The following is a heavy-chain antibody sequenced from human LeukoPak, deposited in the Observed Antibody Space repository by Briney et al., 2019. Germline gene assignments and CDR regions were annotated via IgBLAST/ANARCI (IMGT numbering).Heavy chain of an antibody. J-gene: IGHJ4*02. CDR2: IYHSGIT. V-gene: IGHV4-30-2*01. Sequence: SETLSLTCTVSGDSISSGGYYWNWIRQPPGKGLEWIGYIYHSGITNYNPSLKSRVTISIDRSKNQFSLKLTSVTAADTAVYYCGSRRTAMFGVIKGPIDYWGQGTLVTVSS. D-gene: IGHD3-3*01. CDR1: GDSISSGGYY. CDR3: GSRRTAMFGVIKGPIDY.